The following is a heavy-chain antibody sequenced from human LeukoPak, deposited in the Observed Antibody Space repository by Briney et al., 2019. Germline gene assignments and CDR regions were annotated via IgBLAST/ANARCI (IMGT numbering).Heavy chain of an antibody. CDR1: GFTFSSYG. J-gene: IGHJ4*02. Sequence: PGGSLRLSCAASGFTFSSYGMHWVRQAPGKGLEWVAVIWYDGSNKYYADSVKGRFTISRDNSKNTLYLQMNSLRAEDTAVYYCARDEMLGREYYYDSSGCYDRYFDYWGQGTLVTVSS. D-gene: IGHD3-22*01. V-gene: IGHV3-33*01. CDR2: IWYDGSNK. CDR3: ARDEMLGREYYYDSSGCYDRYFDY.